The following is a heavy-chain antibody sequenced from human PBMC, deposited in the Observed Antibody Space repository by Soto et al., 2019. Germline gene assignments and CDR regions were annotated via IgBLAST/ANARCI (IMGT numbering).Heavy chain of an antibody. Sequence: SETLSLTCAVWGGSLSGYYPSWIRQPPGEGLVWIGTFHYSENTNYNPSLESRVAISVDTSKNEFSLKVSSVTAADTAIYYCARLGGYCSSTSCYGYYGMDVWGQGTTVTVSS. CDR2: FHYSENT. CDR1: GGSLSGYY. D-gene: IGHD2-2*01. CDR3: ARLGGYCSSTSCYGYYGMDV. J-gene: IGHJ6*02. V-gene: IGHV4-34*01.